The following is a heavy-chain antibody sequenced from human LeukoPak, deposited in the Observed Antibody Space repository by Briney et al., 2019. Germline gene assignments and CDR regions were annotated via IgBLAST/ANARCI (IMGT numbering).Heavy chain of an antibody. J-gene: IGHJ3*02. V-gene: IGHV4-59*08. CDR3: ARGGYRAAFDI. CDR1: GGSISSYY. D-gene: IGHD6-13*01. Sequence: SETLSLTCTVSGGSISSYYWSWIRQPPGKGLEWIGYIYYSGSTYYNPSLKSRVTISVDTSKNQFSLKLSSVTAADTAVYYCARGGYRAAFDIWGQGTMVTVSS. CDR2: IYYSGST.